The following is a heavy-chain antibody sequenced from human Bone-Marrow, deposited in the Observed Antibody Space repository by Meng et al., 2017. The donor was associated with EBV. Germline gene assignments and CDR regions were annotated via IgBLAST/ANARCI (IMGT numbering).Heavy chain of an antibody. CDR3: ARDSSSLDY. Sequence: QVPLQVSRPRPVKPSGNLSPTGRRSCVSISSSNCGCWVRQPPGSGLGWIGEIHQIGSTNYNPSLKSRVTISVDKSKNQFSLKLSSVTAADTAVYYCARDSSSLDYWGQGTLVTVSS. V-gene: IGHV4-4*02. CDR2: IHQIGST. D-gene: IGHD6-13*01. J-gene: IGHJ4*02. CDR1: CVSISSSNC.